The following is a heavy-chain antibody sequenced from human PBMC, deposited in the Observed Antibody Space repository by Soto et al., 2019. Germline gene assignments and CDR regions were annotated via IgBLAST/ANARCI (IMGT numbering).Heavy chain of an antibody. J-gene: IGHJ4*02. Sequence: EVQLLESGGGLVQPGGSLRLSCAASGFTFSSYAMSWVRQTPGKGLGWVSVISGSGGNTYYADSVKGRFTISRDNSKSRLHLQMDGPRAEDAAIYYCAKEASEEAAKGRSPPFDSWGRGTLVTVFS. D-gene: IGHD6-25*01. CDR2: ISGSGGNT. CDR1: GFTFSSYA. V-gene: IGHV3-23*01. CDR3: AKEASEEAAKGRSPPFDS.